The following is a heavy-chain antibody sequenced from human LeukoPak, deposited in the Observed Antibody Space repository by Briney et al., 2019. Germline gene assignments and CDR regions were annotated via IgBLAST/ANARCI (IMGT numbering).Heavy chain of an antibody. CDR1: GYTFTAYY. CDR3: AHILTGYYMDY. J-gene: IGHJ4*02. Sequence: GASVKVSCKASGYTFTAYYIHWVRQAPGQGLEWMGWISAYNGNTNYAQKLQGRVTMATDTSTTTAYMELGSLSSDDTAVYYCAHILTGYYMDYWGQGTLVTVSS. V-gene: IGHV1-18*04. CDR2: ISAYNGNT. D-gene: IGHD3-9*01.